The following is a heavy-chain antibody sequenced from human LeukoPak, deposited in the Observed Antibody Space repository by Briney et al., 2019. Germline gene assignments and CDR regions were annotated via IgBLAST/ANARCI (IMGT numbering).Heavy chain of an antibody. Sequence: GGSLRLSCAASGFTFSSCSMSWVRQAPGKGLEWVSFISSSSSDIYHADSVKGRFTISRDNAKNSLFLQMNSLRAEDTAVYYCARDLPAAVDWGQGTLVTVSS. D-gene: IGHD2-2*01. CDR3: ARDLPAAVD. CDR1: GFTFSSCS. CDR2: ISSSSSDI. J-gene: IGHJ4*02. V-gene: IGHV3-21*01.